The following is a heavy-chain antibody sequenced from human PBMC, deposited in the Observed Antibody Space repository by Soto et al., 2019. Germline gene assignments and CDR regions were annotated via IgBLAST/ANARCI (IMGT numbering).Heavy chain of an antibody. CDR2: ISTSGDTT. CDR3: ARAGGY. Sequence: EVQLLESGGGLVQSGGSLRLSCAASGFTFNTYAMNWVRLAPGKGLEWVSYISTSGDTTYYADSVKGRFTASRDNSKNTMYLQMNSLRDDDTAVYYWARAGGYWGQGSPVTVSS. V-gene: IGHV3-23*01. CDR1: GFTFNTYA. D-gene: IGHD3-10*01. J-gene: IGHJ4*02.